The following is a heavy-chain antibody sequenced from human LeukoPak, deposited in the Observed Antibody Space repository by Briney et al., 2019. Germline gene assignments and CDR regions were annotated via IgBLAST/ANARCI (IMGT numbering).Heavy chain of an antibody. V-gene: IGHV1-2*02. Sequence: GASVNVSCKASGYTFTGYYMHWVRQAPGQGLEWMGWINPNSGGTNYAQKVQGRVTMNRDTSISTAYMELSRLRSDDTAVYYCARERTLTSCYDYWGQGTLVTVSS. CDR1: GYTFTGYY. CDR2: INPNSGGT. CDR3: ARERTLTSCYDY. J-gene: IGHJ4*02. D-gene: IGHD2-15*01.